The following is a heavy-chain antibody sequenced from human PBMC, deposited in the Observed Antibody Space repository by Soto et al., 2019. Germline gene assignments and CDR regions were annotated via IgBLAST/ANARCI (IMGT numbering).Heavy chain of an antibody. CDR3: AKDLSQGMMAGWFDP. CDR2: ISGSGGST. J-gene: IGHJ5*02. CDR1: GFTFSSYA. Sequence: GGSLRLSCAASGFTFSSYAMSWVRQAPGKGLEWVSAISGSGGSTYYADSVKGRFTISRDNSKNTLYLQMNSLRAEDTAVYYCAKDLSQGMMAGWFDPWGKGTLVTVSS. V-gene: IGHV3-23*01. D-gene: IGHD3-10*01.